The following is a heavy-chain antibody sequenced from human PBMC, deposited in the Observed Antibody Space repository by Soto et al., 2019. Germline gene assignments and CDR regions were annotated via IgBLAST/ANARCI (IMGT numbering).Heavy chain of an antibody. J-gene: IGHJ6*02. V-gene: IGHV4-31*03. CDR2: IYYSGST. CDR1: GGSISSGGYY. D-gene: IGHD1-20*01. Sequence: KPSETLSLTCTVSGGSISSGGYYWRWIRQHPGKGLEWIGYIYYSGSTYYNPSLKSRVTISVDTSKNQFSLKLSSVTAADTAVYYCARGGQRDNRNWPPTGRPRYYYGMDVWGQGTTVTVSS. CDR3: ARGGQRDNRNWPPTGRPRYYYGMDV.